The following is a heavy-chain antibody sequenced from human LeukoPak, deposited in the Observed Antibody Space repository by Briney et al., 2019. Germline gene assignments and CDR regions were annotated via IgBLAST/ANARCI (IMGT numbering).Heavy chain of an antibody. CDR2: IKQDGSEK. CDR3: ARDTNFWSGYNRNDAFDI. D-gene: IGHD3-3*01. J-gene: IGHJ3*02. Sequence: GGSLRLSCAASGFTFSSYSMNWVRQAPGKGLEWVANIKQDGSEKYYVDSVKGRFTISRDNAKNSLYLQMNSLRAEDTAVYYCARDTNFWSGYNRNDAFDIWGQGTMVTVSS. V-gene: IGHV3-7*01. CDR1: GFTFSSYS.